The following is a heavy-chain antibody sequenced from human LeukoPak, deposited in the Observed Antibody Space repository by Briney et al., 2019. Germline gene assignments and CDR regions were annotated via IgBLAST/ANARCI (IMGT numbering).Heavy chain of an antibody. D-gene: IGHD4-23*01. CDR1: GYTLTELS. CDR2: FDPEDGET. CDR3: ARLGGGNSVDYFDY. Sequence: ASVKVSCKVSGYTLTELSMHWVRQAPGKGLEWMGGFDPEDGETIYAQKFQGRVTMTEDTSTDTAYMELSSLKASDTAMYYCARLGGGNSVDYFDYWGQGTLATVSS. J-gene: IGHJ4*02. V-gene: IGHV1-24*01.